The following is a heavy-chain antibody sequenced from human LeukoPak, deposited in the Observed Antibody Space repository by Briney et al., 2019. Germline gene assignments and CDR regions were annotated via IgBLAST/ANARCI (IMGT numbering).Heavy chain of an antibody. CDR2: INHSGST. CDR1: GYAITSGGFS. V-gene: IGHV4-39*01. Sequence: PSETLSLTCTVSGYAITSGGFSWNWIRQPPGKGLEWIGEINHSGSTNYNPSLKSRVTISVDTSKNQFSLKLSSVTAADTAVYYCARLVGFSSSVLVWGQGTRVTVSS. CDR3: ARLVGFSSSVLV. D-gene: IGHD2-8*02. J-gene: IGHJ4*02.